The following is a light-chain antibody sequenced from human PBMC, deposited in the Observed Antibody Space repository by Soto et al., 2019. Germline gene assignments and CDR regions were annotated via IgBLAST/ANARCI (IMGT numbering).Light chain of an antibody. J-gene: IGLJ1*01. V-gene: IGLV1-40*01. CDR3: SSYTSTSTLYV. Sequence: QSVLTQPPSVSGAPGQRVTISCTGSSSNIGAGYDVHWYQQLPGTAPKLLIYGNINRPSGVPDRFSGSKSGTSASLAITGLQAEDEAYYYCSSYTSTSTLYVFGTGTKVTVL. CDR1: SSNIGAGYD. CDR2: GNI.